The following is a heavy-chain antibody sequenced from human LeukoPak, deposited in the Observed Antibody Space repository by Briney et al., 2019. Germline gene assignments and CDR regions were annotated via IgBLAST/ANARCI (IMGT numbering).Heavy chain of an antibody. J-gene: IGHJ4*02. CDR1: GDSVSSNSAA. CDR3: ARESMASSSLATGLYYFDY. D-gene: IGHD6-13*01. CDR2: TYYRSKWYN. V-gene: IGHV6-1*01. Sequence: SQTLSLTCAISGDSVSSNSAAWNWIRQSPSRGLEWLGRTYYRSKWYNDYAVSVKSRITINPDTSKNQFSLQLNSVTPEDTAVYYCARESMASSSLATGLYYFDYWGQGTLVTVSS.